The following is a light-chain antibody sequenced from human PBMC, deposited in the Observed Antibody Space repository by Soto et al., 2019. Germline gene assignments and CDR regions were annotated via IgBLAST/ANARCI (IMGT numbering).Light chain of an antibody. V-gene: IGLV1-44*01. Sequence: QPVLTQPPSASGTPGQRVTISCSGSSSNIGSNTVNWYQQVPGTAPKLLIYSTNQRPSGVPDRFSGSESGTSASLAISGLQSDDEADYYCAAWDDGLNGPVFGGGTKLTVL. CDR3: AAWDDGLNGPV. CDR2: STN. J-gene: IGLJ2*01. CDR1: SSNIGSNT.